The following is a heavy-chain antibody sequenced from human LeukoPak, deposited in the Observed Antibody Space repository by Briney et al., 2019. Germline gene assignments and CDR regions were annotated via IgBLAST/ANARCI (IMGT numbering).Heavy chain of an antibody. CDR2: IYYSGST. Sequence: SETLSLTCTVSGGSISSSSYYWGWIRQPPGKGLEWIGSIYYSGSTYYNPSLKSRVTISVDTSKNQFSLKLSSVTAADTAVYYCARTTGYSSSWYYFDYWGQGTLVTVSS. D-gene: IGHD6-13*01. CDR1: GGSISSSSYY. CDR3: ARTTGYSSSWYYFDY. J-gene: IGHJ4*02. V-gene: IGHV4-39*07.